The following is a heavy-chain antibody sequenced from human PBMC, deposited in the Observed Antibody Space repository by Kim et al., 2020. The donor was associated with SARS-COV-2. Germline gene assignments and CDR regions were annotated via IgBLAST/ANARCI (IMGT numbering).Heavy chain of an antibody. CDR2: ISYDGSNK. CDR3: AKDQYYDFWSGYQVEELDKRDY. CDR1: GFTFSSYG. V-gene: IGHV3-30*18. J-gene: IGHJ4*02. Sequence: GGSLRLSCAASGFTFSSYGMHWVRQAPGKGLEWVVVISYDGSNKYYADSVKGRFTISRDNSKNTLYLQMNSLRAEDTAVYYCAKDQYYDFWSGYQVEELDKRDYWGQGTLVTVSS. D-gene: IGHD3-3*01.